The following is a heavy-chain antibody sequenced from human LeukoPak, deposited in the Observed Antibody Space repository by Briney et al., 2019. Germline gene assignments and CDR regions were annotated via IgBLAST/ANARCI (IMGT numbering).Heavy chain of an antibody. V-gene: IGHV3-66*01. J-gene: IGHJ3*02. CDR1: GFTVSSNY. CDR2: IYSGGST. CDR3: AREIIVGATGAFDI. D-gene: IGHD1-26*01. Sequence: GGSLILSCAASGFTVSSNYMSWVRQAPGKGLEWVSVIYSGGSTYYADSVRGRFTISRDNSKNTLYLQMNSLRAEDTAVYYCAREIIVGATGAFDIWGQGTMVTVSS.